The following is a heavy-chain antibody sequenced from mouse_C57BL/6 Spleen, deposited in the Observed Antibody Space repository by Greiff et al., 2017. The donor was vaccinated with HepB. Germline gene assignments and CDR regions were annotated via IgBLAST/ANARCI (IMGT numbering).Heavy chain of an antibody. J-gene: IGHJ2*01. V-gene: IGHV1-31*01. CDR2: IYPYNGVS. Sequence: VQLKQSGPELVKPGASVKISCKASGYSFTGYYMHWVKQSHGNILDWIGYIYPYNGVSSYNQKFKGKVTLTVDKSSSTAYMELRSLTSEDSAVYYCARSPTAQATGYFDYWGQGTTLTVSS. CDR1: GYSFTGYY. D-gene: IGHD3-2*02. CDR3: ARSPTAQATGYFDY.